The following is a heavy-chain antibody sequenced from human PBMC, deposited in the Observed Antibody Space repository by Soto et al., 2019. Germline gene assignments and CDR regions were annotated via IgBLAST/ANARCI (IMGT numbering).Heavy chain of an antibody. V-gene: IGHV3-13*01. CDR3: VRDDFWSSYDRYGMDV. D-gene: IGHD3-3*01. CDR1: GFSFTLYD. Sequence: EVQLVESGGGLVQPGGSLRLSCAASGFSFTLYDMHWVRQGRGGSLEWVSGIDTAGDTYYPGSVKGRFTISRENAKISLYLQMNSLGAEDTAVYFCVRDDFWSSYDRYGMDVWGQGTTVTVSS. CDR2: IDTAGDT. J-gene: IGHJ6*02.